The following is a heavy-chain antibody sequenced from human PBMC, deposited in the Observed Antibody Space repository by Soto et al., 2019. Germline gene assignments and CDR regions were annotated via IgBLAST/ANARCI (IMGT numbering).Heavy chain of an antibody. J-gene: IGHJ5*02. CDR1: VGAIIGYY. CDR2: IYSSGST. Sequence: SQTLSLACTVTVGAIIGYYWTWIRQSDGEGLEWIGRIYSSGSTNYNPSLKSRVTISLDTSMNYFSLRLGSVTAADTAVYYCARGQRFSDWFDPWGQGTLVTVSS. CDR3: ARGQRFSDWFDP. D-gene: IGHD3-3*01. V-gene: IGHV4-4*07.